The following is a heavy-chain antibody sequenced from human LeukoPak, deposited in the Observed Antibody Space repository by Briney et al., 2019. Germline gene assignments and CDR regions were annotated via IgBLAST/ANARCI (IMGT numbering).Heavy chain of an antibody. Sequence: GSLRLSCAASGFTFSSYSMNWVRQAPGKGLEWVSSISSSSSYIYYADSVKGRFTISRDNAKNSLYLQMNSLRAEDTAVYYCAKDSSYYDSSGYYPNPADYWGQGTLVTVSS. CDR3: AKDSSYYDSSGYYPNPADY. J-gene: IGHJ4*02. D-gene: IGHD3-22*01. CDR2: ISSSSSYI. V-gene: IGHV3-21*04. CDR1: GFTFSSYS.